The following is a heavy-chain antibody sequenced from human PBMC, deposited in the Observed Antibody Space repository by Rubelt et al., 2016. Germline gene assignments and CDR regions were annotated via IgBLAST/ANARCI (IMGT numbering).Heavy chain of an antibody. D-gene: IGHD3-10*01. CDR1: GGSFSGYY. CDR2: INHSGST. J-gene: IGHJ5*02. V-gene: IGHV4-34*01. Sequence: QVQLQQWGAGLLKPSETLSLTCAVYGGSFSGYYWSWIRQPPGKGLEGIGEINHSGSTNYNPSLKSRVTSSVDTSKNQFSLKLRSVTAADTAVYYCARGGRYYGSGSYQRHNGFDPWDQGTLVTVSS. CDR3: ARGGRYYGSGSYQRHNGFDP.